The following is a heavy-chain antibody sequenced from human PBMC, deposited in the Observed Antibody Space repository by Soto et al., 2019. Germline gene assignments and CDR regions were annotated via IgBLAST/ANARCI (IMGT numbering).Heavy chain of an antibody. J-gene: IGHJ3*01. CDR3: ANHGSFDF. V-gene: IGHV3-23*01. Sequence: EGQLLQSGGGLVQPGESLRLSCADSGFTFSSSGMSWVRQAPGKGLEWVSSISIRGDYRYYADSVKGRFTISRDNSKNTLYLQMSSLTAEDTALYYCANHGSFDFWGQGTMVAGSS. CDR1: GFTFSSSG. CDR2: ISIRGDYR. D-gene: IGHD1-26*01.